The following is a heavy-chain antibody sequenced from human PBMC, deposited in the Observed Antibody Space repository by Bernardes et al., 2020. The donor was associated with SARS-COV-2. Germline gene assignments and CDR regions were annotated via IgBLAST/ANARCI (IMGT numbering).Heavy chain of an antibody. Sequence: GRSLRLFCAASGFPFISFAMSWVRQAPGKGLEWVSVISGSGGRTYYADSVKGRFTISRDNSKNTLFLQMNSLRAEDTAVYYCAKPGTDFWGQGTLVTVSS. D-gene: IGHD1-1*01. CDR2: ISGSGGRT. V-gene: IGHV3-23*01. J-gene: IGHJ4*02. CDR3: AKPGTDF. CDR1: GFPFISFA.